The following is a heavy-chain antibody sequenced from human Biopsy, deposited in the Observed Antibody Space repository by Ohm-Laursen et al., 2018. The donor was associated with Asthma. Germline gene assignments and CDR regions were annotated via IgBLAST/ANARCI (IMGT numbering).Heavy chain of an antibody. V-gene: IGHV4-39*01. CDR2: IYYSGTA. Sequence: PGTLSLTCSLSSGSGGYMRSGNYYWGWIRQPPGKGLEWIGSIYYSGTAYYNPSLESRVTVSADTSKNQFSLKLTPVTAADTAVYYCVRGSSSWHHGPFHYYYGLDVWGQGTTATVSS. D-gene: IGHD6-13*01. CDR3: VRGSSSWHHGPFHYYYGLDV. J-gene: IGHJ6*02. CDR1: SGSGGYMRSGNYY.